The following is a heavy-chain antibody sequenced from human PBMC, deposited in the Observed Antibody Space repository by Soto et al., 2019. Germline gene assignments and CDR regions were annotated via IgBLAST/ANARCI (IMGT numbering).Heavy chain of an antibody. CDR3: AKRYCGGDCYSNWFDP. V-gene: IGHV4-39*01. J-gene: IGHJ5*02. CDR2: IYYSGST. D-gene: IGHD2-21*02. Sequence: SQTLSLTCTVSGGSISSSSYYWGWIRQPPGKGLEWIGSIYYSGSTYYNPSLKSRVTISVDTSKNQFSLKLSSVTAADTAVYYCAKRYCGGDCYSNWFDPWGQGTLVTVSS. CDR1: GGSISSSSYY.